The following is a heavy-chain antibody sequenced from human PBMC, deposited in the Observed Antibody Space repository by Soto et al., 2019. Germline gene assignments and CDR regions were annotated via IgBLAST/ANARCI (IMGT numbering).Heavy chain of an antibody. J-gene: IGHJ4*02. CDR1: GYTFTSYA. CDR3: ARGLGLYDFDY. V-gene: IGHV1-3*01. Sequence: QVQLVQSGAEVKKPGASVKVSCKASGYTFTSYAMHWVRQAPGQRLEWMGWINAGNGNTKYSQKFQGRVTITRDTSASTAYTELSRLRSEDTAVYYCARGLGLYDFDYWGQGTLVTFSS. CDR2: INAGNGNT. D-gene: IGHD1-26*01.